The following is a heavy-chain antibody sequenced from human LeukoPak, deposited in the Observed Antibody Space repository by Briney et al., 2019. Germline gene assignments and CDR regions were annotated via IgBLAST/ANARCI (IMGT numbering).Heavy chain of an antibody. V-gene: IGHV4-59*01. CDR3: ARTKGEQWLTTQGYDAFDI. Sequence: PSETLSLTCTVSGGSISSYYWSWIRLPPGKGLEWIGYIYYSGSTNYNPSLKSRVTISVDTSKNQFSLKLSSVTAADTAVYYCARTKGEQWLTTQGYDAFDIWGQGTMVTVSS. D-gene: IGHD6-19*01. CDR1: GGSISSYY. J-gene: IGHJ3*02. CDR2: IYYSGST.